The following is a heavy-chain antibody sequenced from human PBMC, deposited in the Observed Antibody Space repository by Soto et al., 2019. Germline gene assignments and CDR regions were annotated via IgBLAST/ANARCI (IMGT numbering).Heavy chain of an antibody. CDR2: INHSGST. CDR1: GGSISSSY. J-gene: IGHJ5*02. D-gene: IGHD3-10*01. V-gene: IGHV4-34*01. CDR3: ARVKYYGSGSYYNLNWFDP. Sequence: PSETLSLTCTVSGGSISSSYWSWIRQPPGKGLEWIGEINHSGSTNYNPSLKSRVTISVDTSKNQFSLKLSSVTAADTAVYYCARVKYYGSGSYYNLNWFDPWGQGTLVTVSS.